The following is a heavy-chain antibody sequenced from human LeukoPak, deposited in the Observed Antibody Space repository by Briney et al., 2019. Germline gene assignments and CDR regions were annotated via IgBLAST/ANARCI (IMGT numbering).Heavy chain of an antibody. CDR2: ISTSGNYI. CDR1: GFTFSTYN. V-gene: IGHV3-21*01. CDR3: ARSIPEIDY. D-gene: IGHD1-14*01. Sequence: GGSLRLSCATSGFTFSTYNMNWVRRAPGKGLEWVSYISTSGNYIYYADSVKGRFTISRDNAKNSLYLQMNSLRAEDTAMYYCARSIPEIDYWGQGTLVTVSS. J-gene: IGHJ4*02.